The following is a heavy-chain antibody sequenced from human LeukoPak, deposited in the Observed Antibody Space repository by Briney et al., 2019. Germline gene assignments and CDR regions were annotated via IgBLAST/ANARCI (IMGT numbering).Heavy chain of an antibody. V-gene: IGHV3-23*01. Sequence: GGSLRLSCAASGFTFSSYAMSWVRQAPGKGLEWVSAIRGSGGSTYYADSVKGRFTISRDNSKNTLYLQISSLRAEDTAVYYCAKEGVVIIIGAYFDYWGQGTLVTVSS. J-gene: IGHJ4*02. D-gene: IGHD3-3*01. CDR1: GFTFSSYA. CDR2: IRGSGGST. CDR3: AKEGVVIIIGAYFDY.